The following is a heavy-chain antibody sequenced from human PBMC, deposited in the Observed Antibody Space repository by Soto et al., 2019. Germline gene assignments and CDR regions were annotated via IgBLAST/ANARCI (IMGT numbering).Heavy chain of an antibody. CDR2: FDPEDGET. CDR3: ATRDPTSITIFGVVTHGAFDI. V-gene: IGHV1-24*01. D-gene: IGHD3-3*01. Sequence: ASVKVSCKVSGYTLTELSMHWVRQAPGKGLEWMGGFDPEDGETIYAQKFQGRVTMTEDTSTDTAYMELSSLRSEDTAVYYCATRDPTSITIFGVVTHGAFDIWGQGTMVTVSS. J-gene: IGHJ3*02. CDR1: GYTLTELS.